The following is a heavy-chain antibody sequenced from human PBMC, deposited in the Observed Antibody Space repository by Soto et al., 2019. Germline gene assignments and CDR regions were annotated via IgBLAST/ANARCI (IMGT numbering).Heavy chain of an antibody. D-gene: IGHD3-10*01. Sequence: QVQLVQSGAEVKKPGSSVKVSCKASGGTFSSYAISGVRQAPGQGLEWMGGIIPISGTANYAQKFQGRVTITADESTSTASMEVSSLRAEDTAVYYCASHHLRSMVRVPFDYWGQGTLVTVSS. CDR3: ASHHLRSMVRVPFDY. V-gene: IGHV1-69*01. CDR2: IIPISGTA. CDR1: GGTFSSYA. J-gene: IGHJ4*02.